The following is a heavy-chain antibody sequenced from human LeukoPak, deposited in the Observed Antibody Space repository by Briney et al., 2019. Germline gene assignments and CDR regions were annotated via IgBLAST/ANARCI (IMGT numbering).Heavy chain of an antibody. CDR1: GGSISSGSYY. CDR3: ARANSKWELDY. V-gene: IGHV4-61*02. D-gene: IGHD1-26*01. Sequence: SETLSLTCTVSGGSISSGSYYWSWIRQPAGKGLEWVGRIYTSGSTNYNPSLKSRVTISVDTSKNQFSLKLSSVTAADTAVYYCARANSKWELDYWGQGTLVTVSS. J-gene: IGHJ4*02. CDR2: IYTSGST.